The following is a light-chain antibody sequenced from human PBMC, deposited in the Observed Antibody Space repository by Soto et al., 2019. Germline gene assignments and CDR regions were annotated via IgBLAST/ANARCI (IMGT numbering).Light chain of an antibody. Sequence: DIQMTHSPSTLSASVGDRVTITCRASQSISRWLAWYHQKPVKAPKILISDASILESGVPSRFSGTGSGTEFTLTISSLQPDDFATYFCQQYNSFSLITFGQGTRLEIK. CDR2: DAS. J-gene: IGKJ5*01. CDR1: QSISRW. V-gene: IGKV1-5*01. CDR3: QQYNSFSLIT.